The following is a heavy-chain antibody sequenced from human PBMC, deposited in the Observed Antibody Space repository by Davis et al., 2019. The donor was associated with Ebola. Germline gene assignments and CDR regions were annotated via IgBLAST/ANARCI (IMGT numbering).Heavy chain of an antibody. CDR3: ARDYDNSGYYGRDAFDF. J-gene: IGHJ3*01. V-gene: IGHV2-5*01. Sequence: SGPTLVKPTQTLTLTCTFSGFSLNTSGVGVGWIRQPPGKALEWLALIYWNDDKRYSPSLKNRLTITKDTSKNQVVLTMTNLDPLDTATYYCARDYDNSGYYGRDAFDFWGHGTTVSVSS. CDR2: IYWNDDK. CDR1: GFSLNTSGVG. D-gene: IGHD3-22*01.